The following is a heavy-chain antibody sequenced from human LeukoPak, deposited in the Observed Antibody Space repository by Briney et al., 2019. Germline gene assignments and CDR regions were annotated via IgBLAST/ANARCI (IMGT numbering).Heavy chain of an antibody. D-gene: IGHD4-17*01. Sequence: SEPLSLTCTVSGGSISSGDYYWRWIRQPPAKGLEWIGYIYYSGTTYDNPSLKSRVTISVETSKEQCSLRLSSVTAAGTAVYYCARHGTPTGGIDYWGQGTLVTVST. CDR3: ARHGTPTGGIDY. V-gene: IGHV4-30-4*01. CDR1: GGSISSGDYY. J-gene: IGHJ4*02. CDR2: IYYSGTT.